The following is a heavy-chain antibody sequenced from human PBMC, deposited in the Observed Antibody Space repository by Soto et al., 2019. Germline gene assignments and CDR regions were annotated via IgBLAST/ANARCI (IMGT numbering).Heavy chain of an antibody. J-gene: IGHJ6*02. D-gene: IGHD3-3*01. CDR3: ARIESYYDFWSGYYGNYYYGMDV. CDR1: GFTFSSYS. CDR2: ISSSSSTI. V-gene: IGHV3-48*02. Sequence: GGSLRLSCAASGFTFSSYSMNWVRRAPGKGLEWVSYISSSSSTIYYADSVKGRFTISRDNAKNSLYLQMNSLRDEDTAVYYCARIESYYDFWSGYYGNYYYGMDVWGQGTTVTV.